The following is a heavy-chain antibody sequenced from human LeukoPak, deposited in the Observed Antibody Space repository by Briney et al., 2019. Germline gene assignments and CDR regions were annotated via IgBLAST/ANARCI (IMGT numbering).Heavy chain of an antibody. Sequence: GGSLRLSCAASGLTFSSYGMHWVRQAPGKGLEWVAVISYDGSNKYYADSVKGRFTISRDSSKNTLYLQMNSLRAEDTAVYYCAKTYDSSGYYYETSYYFDYWGQGTLVTVSS. CDR1: GLTFSSYG. D-gene: IGHD3-22*01. CDR2: ISYDGSNK. V-gene: IGHV3-30*18. CDR3: AKTYDSSGYYYETSYYFDY. J-gene: IGHJ4*02.